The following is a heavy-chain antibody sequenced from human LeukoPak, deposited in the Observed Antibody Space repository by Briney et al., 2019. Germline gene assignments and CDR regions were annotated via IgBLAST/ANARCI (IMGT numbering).Heavy chain of an antibody. CDR2: IYYSGGT. CDR3: ASQDGDSHAYAFDI. V-gene: IGHV4-30-4*01. Sequence: SETLSLTCTVSGGSISSGDYYWSWIRQPPGKGLEWIGYIYYSGGTYYNPSLKSRVTMSVDTSKNQFSLKLSSVTAADTAVYYCASQDGDSHAYAFDIWGQGTMVTVSS. D-gene: IGHD4-17*01. J-gene: IGHJ3*02. CDR1: GGSISSGDYY.